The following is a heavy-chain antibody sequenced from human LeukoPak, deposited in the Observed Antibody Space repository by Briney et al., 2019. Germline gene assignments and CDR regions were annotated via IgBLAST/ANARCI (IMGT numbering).Heavy chain of an antibody. CDR2: INPNSGET. Sequence: ASVKVSCRTSGFTFTGYYVHWIRQAPGQGLEWMGRINPNSGETIYTERFQGRVTMTRDTSISTAYMELSSLRSDDTAVYYCARDQSYHDYWGQGTLVTVSS. J-gene: IGHJ4*02. D-gene: IGHD1-26*01. V-gene: IGHV1-2*06. CDR3: ARDQSYHDY. CDR1: GFTFTGYY.